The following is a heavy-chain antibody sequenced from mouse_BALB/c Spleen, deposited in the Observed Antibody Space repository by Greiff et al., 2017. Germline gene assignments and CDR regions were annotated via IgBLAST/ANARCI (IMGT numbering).Heavy chain of an antibody. V-gene: IGHV5-17*02. J-gene: IGHJ1*01. CDR2: ISSGSSTI. Sequence: LVESGGGLVQPGGSRKLSCAASGFTFSSFGMHWVRQAPEKGLEWVAYISSGSSTIYYADTVKGRFTISRDNPKNTLFLQMTSLRSEDTAMYYCARDSTMITTRYFDVWGAGTTVTVSS. CDR3: ARDSTMITTRYFDV. CDR1: GFTFSSFG. D-gene: IGHD2-4*01.